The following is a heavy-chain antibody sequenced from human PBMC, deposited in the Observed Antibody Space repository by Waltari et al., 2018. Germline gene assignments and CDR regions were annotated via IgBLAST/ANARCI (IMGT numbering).Heavy chain of an antibody. D-gene: IGHD3-3*01. CDR3: ARQLRFVDWIPRYFDS. Sequence: QMELQESGPRLVKPSETLSLTCNVSAASLSGSQNYWAWLRQPPGKNLQWIGSIYYSGTTYYNPSLKGRFAISVDTSRNQFSLNVNSVTAADTGIYYCARQLRFVDWIPRYFDSWGRGTLATVSS. J-gene: IGHJ4*02. CDR2: IYYSGTT. V-gene: IGHV4-39*01. CDR1: AASLSGSQNY.